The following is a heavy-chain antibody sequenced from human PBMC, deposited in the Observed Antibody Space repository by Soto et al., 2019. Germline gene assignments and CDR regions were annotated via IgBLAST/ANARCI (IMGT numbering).Heavy chain of an antibody. J-gene: IGHJ4*02. V-gene: IGHV3-30*18. Sequence: GRSLRLSCAASGFTFSSYGMHWARQAPGKGLEWVAFISSDGTNKYYGDSVKGRFTMSRDTSKNTLYLQMDSLRAEDTAVYYCAKDRGISGWYLDYLGQGTLVTVSS. D-gene: IGHD6-19*01. CDR1: GFTFSSYG. CDR3: AKDRGISGWYLDY. CDR2: ISSDGTNK.